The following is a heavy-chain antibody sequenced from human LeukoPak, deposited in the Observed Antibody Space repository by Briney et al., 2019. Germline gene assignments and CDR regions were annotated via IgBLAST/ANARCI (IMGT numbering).Heavy chain of an antibody. J-gene: IGHJ3*02. CDR2: IYTSGST. D-gene: IGHD5-24*01. V-gene: IGHV4-61*02. Sequence: PSQTLSLTCTVSGGSISSGSYYWSSLRQAAGQGLEWIGRIYTSGSTNYNPSLKSRVTISVDTSKNQFSLILSSVTAADTAVYYCASDVEMTTLAAFDIWGQGTMVTVSS. CDR1: GGSISSGSYY. CDR3: ASDVEMTTLAAFDI.